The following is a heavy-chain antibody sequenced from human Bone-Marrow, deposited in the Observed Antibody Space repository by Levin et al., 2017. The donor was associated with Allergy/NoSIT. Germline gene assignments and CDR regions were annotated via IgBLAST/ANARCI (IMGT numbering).Heavy chain of an antibody. CDR1: GFTFSSYA. CDR3: AKGLTTYYYGSGSWTHDAFDI. V-gene: IGHV3-23*01. J-gene: IGHJ3*02. Sequence: LSLTCAASGFTFSSYAMSWVRQAPGKGLEWVSAISGSGGSTYYADSVKGRFTISRDNSKNTLYLQMNSLRAEDTAVYYCAKGLTTYYYGSGSWTHDAFDIWGQGTMVTVSS. D-gene: IGHD3-10*01. CDR2: ISGSGGST.